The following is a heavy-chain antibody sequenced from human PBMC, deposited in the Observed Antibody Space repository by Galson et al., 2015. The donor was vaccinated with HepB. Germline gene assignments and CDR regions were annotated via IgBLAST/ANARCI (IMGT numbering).Heavy chain of an antibody. Sequence: SVKVSCKASGYTFTGYSMHWVRQAPGQGLEWMGWINPNSGGTNYAQKFQGRVTMTRDTSISTAYMELSRLRSDDTAVYYCAREVEKWLCLYYYMDVWGKGTTVTVSS. CDR3: AREVEKWLCLYYYMDV. CDR2: INPNSGGT. CDR1: GYTFTGYS. J-gene: IGHJ6*03. V-gene: IGHV1-2*02. D-gene: IGHD3-22*01.